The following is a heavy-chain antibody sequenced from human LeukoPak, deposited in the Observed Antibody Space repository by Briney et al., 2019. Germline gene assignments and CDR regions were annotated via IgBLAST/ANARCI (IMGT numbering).Heavy chain of an antibody. J-gene: IGHJ5*02. CDR2: IYYSGST. Sequence: SQTLSLTCTVSGGSTSSGGYHWSWIRQHPGKGLEWIGYIYYSGSTYYNPSLKSRVTISVDTSKNQFSLKLSSVTAADTAVYYCAREIIAARPSWSDPWGQGTLVTVSS. V-gene: IGHV4-31*03. CDR1: GGSTSSGGYH. D-gene: IGHD6-6*01. CDR3: AREIIAARPSWSDP.